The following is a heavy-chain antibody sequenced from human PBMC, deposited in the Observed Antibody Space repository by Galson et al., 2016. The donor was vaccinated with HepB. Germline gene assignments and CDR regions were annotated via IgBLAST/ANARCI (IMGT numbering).Heavy chain of an antibody. Sequence: SLRLSCAASGFTFSSYWMHWVRQAPGKGLVWVSRINSDGSSTSYADSVKGRFTISRVNAKNTLYLQMNSLRAEDTAVYYCASSVAAAGNWFDPWGQGTLVTVSS. CDR2: INSDGSST. J-gene: IGHJ5*02. D-gene: IGHD6-13*01. CDR3: ASSVAAAGNWFDP. CDR1: GFTFSSYW. V-gene: IGHV3-74*01.